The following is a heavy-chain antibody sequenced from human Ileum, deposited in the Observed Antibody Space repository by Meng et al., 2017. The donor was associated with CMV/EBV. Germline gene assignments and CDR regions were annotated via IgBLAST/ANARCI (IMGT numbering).Heavy chain of an antibody. CDR2: IKSDGSTT. V-gene: IGHV3-74*01. D-gene: IGHD2-2*01. J-gene: IGHJ5*02. Sequence: VQLVESGGGLVQPGGSLGLSWVASGFSFSTYWMHWVRQAPGKGLVWVAHIKSDGSTTDYADSVKGRFTISRDNAKDTLFLQMNSLRAEDTAVYYCARGGVVVAASFDPWGQGTLVTVSS. CDR1: GFSFSTYW. CDR3: ARGGVVVAASFDP.